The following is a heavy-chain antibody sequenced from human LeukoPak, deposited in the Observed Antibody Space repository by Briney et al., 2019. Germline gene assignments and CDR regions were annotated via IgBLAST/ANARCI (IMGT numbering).Heavy chain of an antibody. Sequence: GGSLRLSCAASGFTFSSYAMHWVRQAPGKGLEWVAVISYDGSNKYYADSVKGRFTISRGNSKNTLYLQMNSLRAEDTAVYYCARHHPAYYYYGMDVWGQGTTVTVSS. CDR3: ARHHPAYYYYGMDV. CDR2: ISYDGSNK. CDR1: GFTFSSYA. J-gene: IGHJ6*02. V-gene: IGHV3-30-3*01.